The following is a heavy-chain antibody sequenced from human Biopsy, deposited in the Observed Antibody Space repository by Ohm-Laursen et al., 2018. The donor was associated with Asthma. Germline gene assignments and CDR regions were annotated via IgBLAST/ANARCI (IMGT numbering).Heavy chain of an antibody. J-gene: IGHJ6*02. CDR2: ISKDASTQ. Sequence: SLRLSCAAPGFSFSNFAIHWVRQAPGKGLEWVGVISKDASTQDYADSVKGRFTMARDNSKNTLDLQMNSLRAEDTAVYYCARDKPSHIDYYYGMDVWGQGTTVTVSS. V-gene: IGHV3-30*01. CDR1: GFSFSNFA. CDR3: ARDKPSHIDYYYGMDV.